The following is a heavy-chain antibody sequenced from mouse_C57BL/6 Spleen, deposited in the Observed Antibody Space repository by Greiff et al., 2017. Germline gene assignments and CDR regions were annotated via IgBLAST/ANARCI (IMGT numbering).Heavy chain of an antibody. D-gene: IGHD1-1*01. Sequence: EVQVVESGGDLVKPGGSLKLSCAASGFTFSSYGMSWVRQTPDKRLEWVATISSGGSYTYYPDSVTGLFTISRDNAKNTLYLQMSSLRSEDTAMYYCARHVVASDYFDYWGQGTTLTVSS. CDR1: GFTFSSYG. V-gene: IGHV5-6*01. J-gene: IGHJ2*01. CDR3: ARHVVASDYFDY. CDR2: ISSGGSYT.